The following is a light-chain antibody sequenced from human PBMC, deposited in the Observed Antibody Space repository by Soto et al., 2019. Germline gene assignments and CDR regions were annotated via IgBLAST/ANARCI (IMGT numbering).Light chain of an antibody. CDR2: EVS. J-gene: IGLJ1*01. CDR3: SSCTSSSPYV. Sequence: QSVLTQPASVSGSPGQSITISCTGTSSDVGGYNYVSWYQLHPGKAPKLMIYEVSNRPSGVSNRFSGSKSGNTASLTISGLQAEDEADYYCSSCTSSSPYVFGTGTKLTVL. CDR1: SSDVGGYNY. V-gene: IGLV2-14*01.